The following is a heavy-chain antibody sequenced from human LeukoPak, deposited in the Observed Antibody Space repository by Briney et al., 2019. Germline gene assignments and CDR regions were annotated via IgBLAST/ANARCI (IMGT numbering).Heavy chain of an antibody. CDR3: AADPRILTAMDPYYFDY. V-gene: IGHV3-30*03. Sequence: PGRSLRLSCAASGFTFSSYGMHWVRQAPGKGLEWVAVISYDGSNKYYADSVKGRFTISRDNSKNTLYLQMNSLRAEDTAVYYCAADPRILTAMDPYYFDYWGQGTLVTVSS. CDR1: GFTFSSYG. CDR2: ISYDGSNK. J-gene: IGHJ4*02. D-gene: IGHD5-18*01.